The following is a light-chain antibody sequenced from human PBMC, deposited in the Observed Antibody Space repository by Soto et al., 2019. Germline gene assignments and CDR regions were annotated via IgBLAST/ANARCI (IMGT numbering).Light chain of an antibody. J-gene: IGLJ3*02. Sequence: QSVLTQPASVSESPGQSITIFCTGTSSDVGTYNLVSWFQQHPGEAPKLMIYEGSRRPSGISNRFSGSKSGYTASLTISGLQAEDEADYYCCSYAVSDTMMFGGGTKLTVL. CDR2: EGS. V-gene: IGLV2-23*01. CDR3: CSYAVSDTMM. CDR1: SSDVGTYNL.